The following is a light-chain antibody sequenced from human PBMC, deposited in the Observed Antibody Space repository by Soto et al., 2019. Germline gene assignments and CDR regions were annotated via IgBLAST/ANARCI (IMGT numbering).Light chain of an antibody. Sequence: DIQMTQSPSTLSASVGDRVTITCRASQNINNWIAWYQQKPGKAPKFLIYDASTLESGVPSRFSGGGFGTEFSLTISSLQPDDSGSYYCQHMRTFGKGTKVEIK. V-gene: IGKV1-5*01. J-gene: IGKJ1*01. CDR2: DAS. CDR1: QNINNW. CDR3: QHMRT.